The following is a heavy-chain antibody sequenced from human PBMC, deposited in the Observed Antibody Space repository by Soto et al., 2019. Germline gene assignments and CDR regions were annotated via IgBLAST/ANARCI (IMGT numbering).Heavy chain of an antibody. CDR1: GFIFSGSA. J-gene: IGHJ4*02. CDR3: TTRGDGYNADYVY. CDR2: IRSKANSYAT. V-gene: IGHV3-73*01. Sequence: EVPLVESGGGLVQPGGSLKLSCAASGFIFSGSAIHWVRQASGKGLEWVGRIRSKANSYATAYAASVKGRFTISRDDSKNTASLQMSSLKTEDTAVYYCTTRGDGYNADYVYWGQGTLVTVSS. D-gene: IGHD5-12*01.